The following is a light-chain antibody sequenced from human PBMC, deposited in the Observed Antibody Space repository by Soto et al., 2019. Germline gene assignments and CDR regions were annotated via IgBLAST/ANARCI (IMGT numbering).Light chain of an antibody. V-gene: IGLV2-14*01. J-gene: IGLJ2*01. CDR2: DVS. CDR3: ISYTSSSTHVV. Sequence: QSALTQPASVSGSPGQSITISCTGTSSDVGGYNYVSWYQQHPGKAPKLMIYDVSNRPSGVSNRFSGSKSGNTASLTISGRQDEDEADYYCISYTSSSTHVVFGGGTKLTVL. CDR1: SSDVGGYNY.